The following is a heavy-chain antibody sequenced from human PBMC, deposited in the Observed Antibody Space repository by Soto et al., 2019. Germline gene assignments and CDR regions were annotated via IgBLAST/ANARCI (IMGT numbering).Heavy chain of an antibody. CDR1: GYSFTSYW. J-gene: IGHJ3*02. CDR3: ARLAVGLRGDDAFDI. Sequence: GESLKISCKGSGYSFTSYWIGWVRQMPGKGLEWMGIIYPGDSDTRYSPSFQGQVAISADKSISTAYLQWSSLKASDTAMYYCARLAVGLRGDDAFDIWAQGTMVTVSS. CDR2: IYPGDSDT. D-gene: IGHD2-15*01. V-gene: IGHV5-51*01.